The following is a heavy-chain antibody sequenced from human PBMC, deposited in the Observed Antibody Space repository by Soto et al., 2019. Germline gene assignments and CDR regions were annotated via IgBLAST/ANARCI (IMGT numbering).Heavy chain of an antibody. CDR3: ASPSGLYYDFWSGYYYGMDV. D-gene: IGHD3-3*01. V-gene: IGHV4-39*01. Sequence: QLQLQESGPGLVKPSETLSLTCTVSGGSISSSSYYWGWIRQPPGKGLEWIGSIYYSGSTYYNPSLKSRVTISVDTSKNQFSLKLSSVTAADTAVYYCASPSGLYYDFWSGYYYGMDVWGQGTTVTVSS. J-gene: IGHJ6*02. CDR1: GGSISSSSYY. CDR2: IYYSGST.